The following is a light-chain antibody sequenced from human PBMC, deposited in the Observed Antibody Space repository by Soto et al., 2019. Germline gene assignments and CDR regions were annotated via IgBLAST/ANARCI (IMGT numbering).Light chain of an antibody. J-gene: IGKJ2*01. CDR2: EAS. Sequence: DIQMTQSPSTLSASVGDRVTITCRASQSISDLLAWYQQKPGKAPKLLIYEASSLQSGVPSRFSGSGSGTDFTLTISSLQPEDFATYYCQQANSFPHTFGQGTKLEIK. CDR3: QQANSFPHT. V-gene: IGKV1-12*01. CDR1: QSISDL.